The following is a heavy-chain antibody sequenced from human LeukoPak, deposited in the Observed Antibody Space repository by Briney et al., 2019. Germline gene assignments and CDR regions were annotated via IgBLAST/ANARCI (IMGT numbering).Heavy chain of an antibody. CDR3: ARDPSGSWNDVGTFDS. CDR1: GFTFSNYG. CDR2: LWYDGADK. V-gene: IGHV3-33*01. Sequence: GGSLRLSCAASGFTFSNYGMHWIRQAPGKGLEWVALLWYDGADKNYADSVKGRFTISRDNSKNTVYLQMTSLRAEDTALYYCARDPSGSWNDVGTFDSWGQGTLVSVSS. D-gene: IGHD1-1*01. J-gene: IGHJ4*02.